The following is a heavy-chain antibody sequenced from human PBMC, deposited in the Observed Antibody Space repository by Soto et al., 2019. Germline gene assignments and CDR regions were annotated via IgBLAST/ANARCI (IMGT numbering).Heavy chain of an antibody. D-gene: IGHD2-2*01. CDR1: GFTFSSYS. CDR2: ISSSSSTI. CDR3: ARDLIPSTTSRRFYGMDV. V-gene: IGHV3-48*02. Sequence: QSGGSLRLSCAASGFTFSSYSMNWVRQAPGKGLEWVSYISSSSSTIYYADSVKGRFTISRDNAKNSLYLQMNSLRDEDTAVYYCARDLIPSTTSRRFYGMDVWGQGTTVTVSS. J-gene: IGHJ6*02.